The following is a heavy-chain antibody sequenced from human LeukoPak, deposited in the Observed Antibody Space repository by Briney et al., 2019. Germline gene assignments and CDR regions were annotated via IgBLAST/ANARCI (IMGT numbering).Heavy chain of an antibody. J-gene: IGHJ3*02. CDR1: GFTFRRFA. Sequence: PGGSLRLSCAASGFTFRRFAMSWVRQAPGKGLEWVSAISGSGTSTYYADSVKGRFTVSRDNSENTLYLQVNSLRADDTAVYYCAKEMGQQLVLPDAFDIWGQGTMVTVSS. CDR3: AKEMGQQLVLPDAFDI. V-gene: IGHV3-23*01. D-gene: IGHD6-6*01. CDR2: ISGSGTST.